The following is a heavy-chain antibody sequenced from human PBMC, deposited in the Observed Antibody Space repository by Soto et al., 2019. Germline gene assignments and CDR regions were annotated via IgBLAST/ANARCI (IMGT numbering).Heavy chain of an antibody. CDR3: ARHRRETGTYAQPLDYY. J-gene: IGHJ4*02. V-gene: IGHV4-39*01. CDR2: ISYGGPT. Sequence: SETLSLTCTVSGGSISSSSYYWGWVRQPPGKGLEWIGAISYGGPTYHNPSLRSRVTISVHTSKSQFSLDLTSVTAADTAVYYCARHRRETGTYAQPLDYYWGQGTWGTVS. CDR1: GGSISSSSYY. D-gene: IGHD1-1*01.